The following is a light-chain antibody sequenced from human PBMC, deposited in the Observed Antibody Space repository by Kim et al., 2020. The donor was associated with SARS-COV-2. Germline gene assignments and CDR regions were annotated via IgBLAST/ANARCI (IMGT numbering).Light chain of an antibody. CDR1: QNIYTY. CDR3: QQRNSLPPAVT. CDR2: DAS. J-gene: IGKJ4*01. Sequence: PGDRSPLSCRASQNIYTYLAWYQHSPGQAPRLLVYDASNRATGVPDRFSGSASGTDFTLTISSLDPEDFSIYYCQQRNSLPPAVTFGGGTKVDIK. V-gene: IGKV3-11*01.